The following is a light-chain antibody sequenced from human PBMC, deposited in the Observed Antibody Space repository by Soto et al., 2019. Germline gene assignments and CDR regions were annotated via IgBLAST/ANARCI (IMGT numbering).Light chain of an antibody. V-gene: IGKV3-20*01. CDR3: QHYYTSYTT. CDR1: QTVTSNY. Sequence: EIVLTQSPGTLSLSPGERATLSCGASQTVTSNYLAWYQQKPGQAPRLLIFGASTWATGIPDRFSGSGSGTDFTLTISRLEPEDFAVYYCQHYYTSYTTFGQGTKVDIK. J-gene: IGKJ1*01. CDR2: GAS.